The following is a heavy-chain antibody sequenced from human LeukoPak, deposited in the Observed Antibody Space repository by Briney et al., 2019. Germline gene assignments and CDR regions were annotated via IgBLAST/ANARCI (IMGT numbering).Heavy chain of an antibody. CDR3: ARDRRVSKTNTKNAFDV. V-gene: IGHV1-18*01. Sequence: GASVKVSCKASGYTFTSYGISWVRQAPGQGLEWMGWINPYSGATTFAQKFQGRVTMTRDTTMSTAYMEVSSLTSDDTAVYYCARDRRVSKTNTKNAFDVWGQGTVVTVSS. J-gene: IGHJ3*01. CDR2: INPYSGAT. D-gene: IGHD1-1*01. CDR1: GYTFTSYG.